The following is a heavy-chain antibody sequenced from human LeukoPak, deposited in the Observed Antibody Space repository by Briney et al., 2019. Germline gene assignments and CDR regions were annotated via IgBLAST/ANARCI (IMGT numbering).Heavy chain of an antibody. V-gene: IGHV4-61*08. CDR2: VYYSGST. CDR3: ARGLYNYGPLFDY. Sequence: SETLSLTCTVSGGSVSSGDYYWSWIRQPLGKGLGWIGYVYYSGSTNYNPSLKSRVIILVDTSKNQFSLKLSSVTAADTAVYYCARGLYNYGPLFDYWGQGTLVTVSS. D-gene: IGHD5-24*01. CDR1: GGSVSSGDYY. J-gene: IGHJ4*02.